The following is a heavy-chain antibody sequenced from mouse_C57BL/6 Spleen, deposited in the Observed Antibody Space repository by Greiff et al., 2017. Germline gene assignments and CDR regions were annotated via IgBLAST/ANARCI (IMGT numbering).Heavy chain of an antibody. Sequence: QVQLQQPGTELVKPGASVKLSCKASGYTFTSYWMHWVKQRPGQGLEWIGNIKPSNGGTNYNEKFKSKATLTVDKSSSTAYMQLSSLTSEDSAVYYCARERVYGNLYWAMDYWGQGTSVTVSS. CDR3: ARERVYGNLYWAMDY. V-gene: IGHV1-53*01. J-gene: IGHJ4*01. CDR2: IKPSNGGT. CDR1: GYTFTSYW. D-gene: IGHD2-1*01.